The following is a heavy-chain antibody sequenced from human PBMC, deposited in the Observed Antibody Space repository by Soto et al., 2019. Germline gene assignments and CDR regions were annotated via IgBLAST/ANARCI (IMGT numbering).Heavy chain of an antibody. CDR2: ISSSSSYT. CDR1: GFTFSSYS. V-gene: IGHV3-21*01. CDR3: AIGEWLRFGLAY. J-gene: IGHJ4*02. Sequence: GGSLRLSCAASGFTFSSYSMNWVRQAPGKGLEWVSSISSSSSYTYYADSVKGRFTISRDNSANTLYLQMNSLRGEDSAVYNCAIGEWLRFGLAYWGQGTLVTVSS. D-gene: IGHD5-12*01.